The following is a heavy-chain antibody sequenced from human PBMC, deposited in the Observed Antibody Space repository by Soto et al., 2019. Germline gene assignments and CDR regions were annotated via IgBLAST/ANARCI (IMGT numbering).Heavy chain of an antibody. CDR2: VDGSGYDT. CDR1: GFTFSSHA. CDR3: TTEDDFWSGYSH. J-gene: IGHJ4*02. D-gene: IGHD3-3*01. Sequence: AGGSLRLSCVASGFTFSSHAMGWLRQAPGTGPEWVAFVDGSGYDTDYAAPVKGRFTISRDDSKNTLYLQMNSPKTEDTAVYYCTTEDDFWSGYSHWGQGTLVTVSS. V-gene: IGHV3-15*04.